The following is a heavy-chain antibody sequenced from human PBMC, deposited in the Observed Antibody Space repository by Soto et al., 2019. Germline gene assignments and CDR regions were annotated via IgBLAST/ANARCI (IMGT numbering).Heavy chain of an antibody. CDR2: VSASNGNT. CDR1: GYTFINYG. J-gene: IGHJ4*02. Sequence: QVQLVQSGAEVKKPGASVKVSCKASGYTFINYGITWVRQAPGQGLQWMGWVSASNGNTHYAEKLQDRVTMTTDTSTNTVYMELRSLRYDDTAVYYCARDETLMWGVLDYWGQGALVTVSS. V-gene: IGHV1-18*01. CDR3: ARDETLMWGVLDY. D-gene: IGHD3-16*01.